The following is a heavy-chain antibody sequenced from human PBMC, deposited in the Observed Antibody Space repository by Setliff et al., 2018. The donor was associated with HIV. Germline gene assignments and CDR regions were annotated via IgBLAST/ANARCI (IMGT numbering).Heavy chain of an antibody. D-gene: IGHD3-22*01. Sequence: SETLSLTCAVSGGSISSSNWWSWVRQPPGKGLEWLGEIYHSGSTNYNPSLKRRVTISVDKSKNQFSLKLSSVTAADTAVYYCARQKFSIVYYSPYYYGMDVWGQVTTVTVSS. CDR2: IYHSGST. CDR3: ARQKFSIVYYSPYYYGMDV. V-gene: IGHV4-4*02. CDR1: GGSISSSNW. J-gene: IGHJ6*02.